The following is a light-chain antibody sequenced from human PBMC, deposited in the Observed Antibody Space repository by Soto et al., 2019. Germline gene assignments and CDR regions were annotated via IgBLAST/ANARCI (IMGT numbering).Light chain of an antibody. CDR3: QSYASSLSGHVV. V-gene: IGLV1-40*01. Sequence: QSVLTQPPSVSGAPGQRVTISCTGSSSNLGSGFDVQWYQQLPGTAPKLLIYYNDNRPSGVPDRFSGSKSGTSASLAITGLQADDEADYSCQSYASSLSGHVVFGGGTKLTVL. CDR1: SSNLGSGFD. CDR2: YND. J-gene: IGLJ2*01.